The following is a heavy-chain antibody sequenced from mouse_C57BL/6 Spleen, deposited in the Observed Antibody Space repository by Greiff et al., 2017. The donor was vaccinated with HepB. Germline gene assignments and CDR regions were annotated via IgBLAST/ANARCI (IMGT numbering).Heavy chain of an antibody. V-gene: IGHV5-17*01. CDR3: ARLLSWYFDV. Sequence: EVKLVESGGGLVKPGGSLKLSCAASGFTFSDYGMHWVRQAPEKGLEWVAYISSGSSTIYYADTVKGRFTISRDNAKNTLFLQMTSLRSEDTAMYYCARLLSWYFDVWGTGTTVTVSS. CDR1: GFTFSDYG. CDR2: ISSGSSTI. J-gene: IGHJ1*03.